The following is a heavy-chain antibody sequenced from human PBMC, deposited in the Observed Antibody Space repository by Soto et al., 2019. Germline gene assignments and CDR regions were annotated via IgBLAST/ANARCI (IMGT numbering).Heavy chain of an antibody. J-gene: IGHJ4*02. V-gene: IGHV4-30-4*01. CDR3: ARTTLRYYFDY. CDR2: IYYSGST. Sequence: KSSETLSLTCTVSGGSISSGDYYWSWIRQPPGKGLEWIGYIYYSGSTYYNPSLKSRVTISVDTSKNQFSLKLSSVTAADTAVYYCARTTLRYYFDYWGQGTLVTVSS. CDR1: GGSISSGDYY.